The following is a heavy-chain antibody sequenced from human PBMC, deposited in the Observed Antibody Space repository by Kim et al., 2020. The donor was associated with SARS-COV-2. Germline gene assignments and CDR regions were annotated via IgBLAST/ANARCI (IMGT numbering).Heavy chain of an antibody. D-gene: IGHD4-17*01. V-gene: IGHV1-18*01. J-gene: IGHJ3*02. CDR3: ARDAGADYGGNSRVFAFDI. Sequence: ASVKVSCKASGYTFTSYGISWVRQAPGQGLEWMGWISAYNGNTNYAQKLQGRVTMTTDTSTSTAYMELRSLRSDDTAVYYCARDAGADYGGNSRVFAFDIWGQGTMVTVSS. CDR1: GYTFTSYG. CDR2: ISAYNGNT.